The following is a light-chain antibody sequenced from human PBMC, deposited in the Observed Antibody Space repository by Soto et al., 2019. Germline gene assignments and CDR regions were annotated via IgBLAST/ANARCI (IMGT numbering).Light chain of an antibody. Sequence: DIQMTQYHSSLSASVGDRVTITCRSSQSISSFLNWYQQKPGKAPKVLIYAASRLESGVPSRFSGSGSGTDFTLTISSLQSEDYATYYCQQSYSTLPRYTLGQGT. V-gene: IGKV1-39*01. CDR2: AAS. CDR3: QQSYSTLPRYT. CDR1: QSISSF. J-gene: IGKJ2*01.